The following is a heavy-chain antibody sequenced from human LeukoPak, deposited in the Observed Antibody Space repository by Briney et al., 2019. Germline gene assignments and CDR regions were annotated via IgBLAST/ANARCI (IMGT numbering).Heavy chain of an antibody. J-gene: IGHJ3*02. CDR2: INTNTGNP. V-gene: IGHV7-4-1*02. CDR3: ARASSDWYPPQAFHI. D-gene: IGHD6-19*01. Sequence: ASVKVSCKASGYTFTRYAMNWVRQAPGQGLEWMGWINTNTGNPTYAQGFTGRFVFSLDTSVSTAYLQITSLKAEDTAVYYCARASSDWYPPQAFHIWGQGTMVTVSS. CDR1: GYTFTRYA.